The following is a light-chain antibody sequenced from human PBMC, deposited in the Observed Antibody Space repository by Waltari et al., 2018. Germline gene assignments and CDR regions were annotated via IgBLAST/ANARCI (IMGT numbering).Light chain of an antibody. Sequence: DIVMTQSPDSLAVSLGERATINCKSSQSVLYSSNNKNYLAWYQAKQGPPPKFLLSWASTREYGVPDRFSGSGSGTDFTLTISSLQAEDVAVYYCQQHYSTPLTFGGGTKVEIK. CDR3: QQHYSTPLT. CDR1: QSVLYSSNNKNY. J-gene: IGKJ4*01. V-gene: IGKV4-1*01. CDR2: WAS.